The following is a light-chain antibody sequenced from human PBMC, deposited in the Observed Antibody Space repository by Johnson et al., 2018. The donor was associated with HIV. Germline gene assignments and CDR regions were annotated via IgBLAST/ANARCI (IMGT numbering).Light chain of an antibody. J-gene: IGLJ1*01. Sequence: HSVLTQPPSVSAAPGQKVTISCSGSSSNIGNNYVSWYQQLPGTAPKLLVYENIKRPSGIPDRFSGSKSGTSATLGIAGLQTGDEADYYCGTWDSSLRANVFGTGTKVTVL. V-gene: IGLV1-51*02. CDR2: ENI. CDR1: SSNIGNNY. CDR3: GTWDSSLRANV.